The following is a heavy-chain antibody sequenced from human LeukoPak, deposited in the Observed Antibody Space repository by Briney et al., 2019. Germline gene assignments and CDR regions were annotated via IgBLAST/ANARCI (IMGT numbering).Heavy chain of an antibody. D-gene: IGHD7-27*01. CDR1: GFTFSSFG. J-gene: IGHJ4*02. Sequence: HPGGSLRLSCAASGFTFSSFGMHWVRQAPGKGLEWVSFTRYDGTNKYYADSVKGRFTISRDNSKNTLYLQMNSLRTEDTAVYYCAKERVRGQLGIVGYFDYWGQGTLVTVSS. V-gene: IGHV3-30*02. CDR3: AKERVRGQLGIVGYFDY. CDR2: TRYDGTNK.